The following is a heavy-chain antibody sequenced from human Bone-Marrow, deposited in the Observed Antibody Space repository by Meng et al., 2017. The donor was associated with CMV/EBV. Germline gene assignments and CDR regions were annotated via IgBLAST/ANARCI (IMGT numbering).Heavy chain of an antibody. V-gene: IGHV3-23*01. CDR3: SKAKSDSSYGDLSDY. CDR1: GFTFSDYA. J-gene: IGHJ4*02. Sequence: SGFTFSDYAMNWVRQAPGKGLEWVSLIRGGGGTYYADSVKGRFTVSRDNSKNTLYLQMNSLRAEDTAVYYCSKAKSDSSYGDLSDYWGQGTLVTVSS. CDR2: IRGGGGT. D-gene: IGHD4-17*01.